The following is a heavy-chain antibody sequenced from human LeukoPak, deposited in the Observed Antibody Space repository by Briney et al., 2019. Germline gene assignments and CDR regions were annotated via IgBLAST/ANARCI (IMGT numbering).Heavy chain of an antibody. J-gene: IGHJ5*02. D-gene: IGHD2-15*01. Sequence: PSETLSLTCTVSGGSISSGDYYWSWIRQPPGKGLEWIGYIYYSGSTYYNPSLKSRVTMSVDTSKNQFSLKLSPVTAADTAVYYCARAVVVVAATRGAWFDPWGQGTLVTVSS. CDR1: GGSISSGDYY. CDR3: ARAVVVVAATRGAWFDP. V-gene: IGHV4-30-4*01. CDR2: IYYSGST.